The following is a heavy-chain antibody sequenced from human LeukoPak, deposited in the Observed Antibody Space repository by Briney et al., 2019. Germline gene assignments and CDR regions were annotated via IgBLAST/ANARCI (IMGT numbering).Heavy chain of an antibody. V-gene: IGHV1-2*02. CDR3: ASKSSGYSNAFGI. J-gene: IGHJ3*02. CDR1: GYTFTGYY. D-gene: IGHD3-22*01. Sequence: ASVKVSCKASGYTFTGYYMHWVRQAPGQGLEWMGWINPNSGGTNYAQKFQGRVTMTRDTSISTAYMELSRLRSEDTAVYYCASKSSGYSNAFGIWGQGTMVTVSS. CDR2: INPNSGGT.